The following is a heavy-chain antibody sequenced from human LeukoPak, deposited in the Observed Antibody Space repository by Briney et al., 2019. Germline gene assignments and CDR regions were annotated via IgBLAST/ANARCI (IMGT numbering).Heavy chain of an antibody. J-gene: IGHJ5*02. Sequence: PSETLSLTCTVSGGSISSSSYYWGWVRQPPGKGLEWIGNIYYSGSTYYNPSLKSRVTTSVDTSKNQFSLKLSSVTAADTAVYYCARSMVRGVPLHPWGQGTLVTVSS. V-gene: IGHV4-39*07. CDR1: GGSISSSSYY. CDR2: IYYSGST. D-gene: IGHD3-10*01. CDR3: ARSMVRGVPLHP.